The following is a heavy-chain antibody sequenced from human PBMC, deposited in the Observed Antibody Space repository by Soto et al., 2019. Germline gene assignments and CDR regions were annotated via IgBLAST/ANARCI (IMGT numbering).Heavy chain of an antibody. J-gene: IGHJ4*02. CDR1: GFIFSSYA. CDR3: ARDRERDAWYEDY. CDR2: ISGSDGST. D-gene: IGHD6-13*01. V-gene: IGHV3-23*02. Sequence: PGGSLRLSCVTSGFIFSSYAMSWVRQAPGKGLEWVSVISGSDGSTYYGDSVKGRFTISRDNSKNTLYLQMNSLRAEDTAVYYCARDRERDAWYEDYWGQGTLVTV.